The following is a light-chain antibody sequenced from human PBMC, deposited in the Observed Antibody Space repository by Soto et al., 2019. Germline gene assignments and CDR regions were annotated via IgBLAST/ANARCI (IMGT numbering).Light chain of an antibody. CDR3: KQYDPSPRT. V-gene: IGKV3-20*01. CDR2: AAS. CDR1: QSFSSSY. Sequence: EIVLTQSPGTLSLSPGERATLSCRASQSFSSSYLAWYQQKPGQAPRILIYAASTRAPGIPDRFSGSGSGTAFTLTISRLEPEDFAVYYGKQYDPSPRTFAQGTKGKI. J-gene: IGKJ1*01.